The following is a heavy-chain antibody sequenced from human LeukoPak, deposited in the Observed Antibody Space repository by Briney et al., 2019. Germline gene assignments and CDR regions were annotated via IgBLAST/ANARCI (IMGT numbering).Heavy chain of an antibody. CDR3: ARRGDCRSSSCYQFDY. CDR2: TSYDGSDK. Sequence: PGRSLRLSCAASGFTFNYYGMHWVRQAPDKGPEWVALTSYDGSDKYYSGSVKGRFTISRDNSKNTLYLQMSSLRVEDTAVYYCARRGDCRSSSCYQFDYWGQGALVTVSS. J-gene: IGHJ4*02. V-gene: IGHV3-30*03. D-gene: IGHD2-2*01. CDR1: GFTFNYYG.